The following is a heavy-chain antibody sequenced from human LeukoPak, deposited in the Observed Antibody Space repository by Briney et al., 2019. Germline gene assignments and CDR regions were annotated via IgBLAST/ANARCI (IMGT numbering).Heavy chain of an antibody. CDR3: ARVGRAAADADAFDI. Sequence: ASVKVSCKASGGTFSSYAISWVRQAPGQGLEWMGIINPSGGSTSYAQKFQGRVTMTRDMSTSTVYMELSSLRSEDTAVYYCARVGRAAADADAFDIWGQGTMVTVSS. CDR1: GGTFSSYA. V-gene: IGHV1-46*01. D-gene: IGHD6-13*01. J-gene: IGHJ3*02. CDR2: INPSGGST.